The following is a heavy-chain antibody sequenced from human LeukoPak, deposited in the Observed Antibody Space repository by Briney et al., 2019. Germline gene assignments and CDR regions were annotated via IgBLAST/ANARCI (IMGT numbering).Heavy chain of an antibody. CDR3: TRDLMDYDVSTGLHHYYMDV. J-gene: IGHJ6*02. CDR2: IRYDGSNK. Sequence: PGGSLRLSCAASGFTFSSYWMHWVRQAPGKGLEWVAFIRYDGSNKYYADSVKGRFTISRDNSKNTLYLQMNSLRAEDTAVYYCTRDLMDYDVSTGLHHYYMDVWGQGTTVTVSS. V-gene: IGHV3-30*02. CDR1: GFTFSSYW. D-gene: IGHD3-9*01.